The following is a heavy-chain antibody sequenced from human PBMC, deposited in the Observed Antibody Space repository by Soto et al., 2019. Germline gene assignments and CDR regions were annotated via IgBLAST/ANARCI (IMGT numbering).Heavy chain of an antibody. CDR2: IIPIFGTA. V-gene: IGHV1-69*01. Sequence: QVQLVQSGAEVKKPGSSVKVSCKASGGTFSSYAISWVRQAPGQGLEWMGGIIPIFGTANYAQKFQGRVTITADESTSTAYMELSSLRSEDTAVYYCATRYCTNGVCYPLRFDYWGQGTLATVSS. CDR1: GGTFSSYA. D-gene: IGHD2-8*01. J-gene: IGHJ4*02. CDR3: ATRYCTNGVCYPLRFDY.